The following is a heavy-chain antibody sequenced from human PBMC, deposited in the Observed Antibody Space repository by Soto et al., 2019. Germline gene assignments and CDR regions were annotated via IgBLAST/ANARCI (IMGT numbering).Heavy chain of an antibody. V-gene: IGHV3-30*18. CDR1: GITFRNFG. CDR3: AKGSEVARQELDY. Sequence: QVQLVESGGGVVQPGRSPRLYCAASGITFRNFGMHWVRQAPGKGLEWVAAISSDGSDKYYSDSVKGRFTISRDNSKNTLFLQMNSLRVEDTAAYYCAKGSEVARQELDYWGQGTLVTVSS. J-gene: IGHJ4*02. D-gene: IGHD2-15*01. CDR2: ISSDGSDK.